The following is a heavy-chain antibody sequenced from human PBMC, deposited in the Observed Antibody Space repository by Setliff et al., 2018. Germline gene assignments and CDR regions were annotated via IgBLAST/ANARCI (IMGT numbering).Heavy chain of an antibody. Sequence: SCAASGVTVSDAWMGWVRQTPGKGLDWVGRIKSKTDGGTTDYAAPVKGRFTISRHDSENTLYLQMNSLITEDTAVYYCVKLVPQAISSDPWGQGTLVTVSS. D-gene: IGHD3-10*01. CDR1: GVTVSDAW. J-gene: IGHJ5*02. CDR3: VKLVPQAISSDP. V-gene: IGHV3-15*01. CDR2: IKSKTDGGTT.